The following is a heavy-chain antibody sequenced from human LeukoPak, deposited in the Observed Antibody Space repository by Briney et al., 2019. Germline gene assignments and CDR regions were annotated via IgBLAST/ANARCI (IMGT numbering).Heavy chain of an antibody. D-gene: IGHD3-22*01. J-gene: IGHJ4*02. V-gene: IGHV1-69*06. CDR2: IIPIFGTA. CDR3: ARSRLRSMIVVVIGEYYFDY. Sequence: GASVKVSCKASGGTFSSYAISWVRQAPGQGLEWMGGIIPIFGTANYAQKFQGRVTITADKSTSTAYMELSSLRSEDTAVYYCARSRLRSMIVVVIGEYYFDYWGQGTLVTVSS. CDR1: GGTFSSYA.